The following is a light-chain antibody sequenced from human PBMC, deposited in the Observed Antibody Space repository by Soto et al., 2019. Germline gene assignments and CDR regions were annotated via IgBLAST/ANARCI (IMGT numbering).Light chain of an antibody. Sequence: DIQMTPSPSTLSASVVDTVTITCRASQSISTSLAWYQQKPGKAPNLLISGASTLEEGVPSRFRGSGSGTEFTLTITSLQTDDFATYYCQQYITYSTFGQGTKVDI. CDR2: GAS. J-gene: IGKJ1*01. CDR3: QQYITYST. CDR1: QSISTS. V-gene: IGKV1-5*01.